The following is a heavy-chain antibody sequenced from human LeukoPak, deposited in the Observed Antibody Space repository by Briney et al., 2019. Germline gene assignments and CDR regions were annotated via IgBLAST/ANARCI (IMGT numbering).Heavy chain of an antibody. CDR2: INHSGST. Sequence: PSETLSLTCAVYGGSFSGYYWSWIRQPPGKGLEWIGEINHSGSTNYNPSLKSRVTISVDTSKNQFSQKLSSVTAADTAVYYCARGPGEYGDYSAGFYWGQGTLVTVSS. J-gene: IGHJ4*02. V-gene: IGHV4-34*01. D-gene: IGHD4-17*01. CDR1: GGSFSGYY. CDR3: ARGPGEYGDYSAGFY.